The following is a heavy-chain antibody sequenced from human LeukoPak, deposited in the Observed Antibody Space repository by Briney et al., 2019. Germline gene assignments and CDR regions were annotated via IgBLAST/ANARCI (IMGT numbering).Heavy chain of an antibody. CDR1: GFTFSSYE. CDR2: ISSSGHTI. Sequence: GGSLRLSCAASGFTFSSYEMNWVRQAPGKGLEWVSYISSSGHTIYYADSVKGRFTISRDNAKNSLYLQMNSLRAEDTAVYYCARDQFPRDYYGMDVWGQGTTVTVSS. J-gene: IGHJ6*02. CDR3: ARDQFPRDYYGMDV. D-gene: IGHD2-21*01. V-gene: IGHV3-48*03.